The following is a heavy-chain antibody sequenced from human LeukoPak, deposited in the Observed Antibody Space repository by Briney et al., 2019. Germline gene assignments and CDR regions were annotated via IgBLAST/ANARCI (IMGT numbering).Heavy chain of an antibody. V-gene: IGHV3-30*18. Sequence: GRSLRLSCAASGFTFSSYGMHWVRQAPGKGLEWVAVISYDGSNKYYADSVKGRFTISRDNSKNTLYLQMNSLRAGDTAVYYCAKVGSRVTSAPDDYWGQGTLVTVSS. CDR3: AKVGSRVTSAPDDY. CDR2: ISYDGSNK. J-gene: IGHJ4*02. D-gene: IGHD4-17*01. CDR1: GFTFSSYG.